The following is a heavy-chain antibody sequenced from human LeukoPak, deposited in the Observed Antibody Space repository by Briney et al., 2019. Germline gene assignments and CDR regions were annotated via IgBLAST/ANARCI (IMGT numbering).Heavy chain of an antibody. CDR1: GYTFTGYY. V-gene: IGHV1-2*02. Sequence: ASVKVSCKASGYTFTGYYMHWVRQAPGQGLEWMGWINPNSGGTDYARKFQGRVTMTRDTSISTAYMELTRLRSDDTAVYYCVRGGPVVVPATIPNPFDYWGQGTLVTVSS. J-gene: IGHJ4*02. CDR2: INPNSGGT. CDR3: VRGGPVVVPATIPNPFDY. D-gene: IGHD2-2*01.